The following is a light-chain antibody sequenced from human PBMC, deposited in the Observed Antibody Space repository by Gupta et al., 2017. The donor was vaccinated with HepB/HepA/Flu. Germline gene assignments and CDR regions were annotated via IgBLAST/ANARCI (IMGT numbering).Light chain of an antibody. CDR3: NSRDSSIDHLYV. V-gene: IGLV3-19*01. J-gene: IGLJ1*01. CDR2: DRN. Sequence: SSELTQDPAVSVALGQTVRINCQGDSLRSLSWYQQKPGQAPLLVMYDRNNRPSGIPDRFSASTSGDTASLIITGAQAEDEADYYCNSRDSSIDHLYVFGTGTKVTV. CDR1: SLRSLS.